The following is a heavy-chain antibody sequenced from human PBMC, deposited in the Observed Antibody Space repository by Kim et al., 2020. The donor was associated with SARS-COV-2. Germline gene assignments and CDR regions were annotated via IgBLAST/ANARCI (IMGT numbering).Heavy chain of an antibody. J-gene: IGHJ4*02. CDR3: ARDVDTSMVQGVFDY. Sequence: GGSLRLSCAASGFTFSSYSMNWVRQAPGKGLEWVSSISSSSSYIYYADSVKGRFTISRDNAKNSLYLQMNSLRAEDTAVYYCARDVDTSMVQGVFDYWGQGTLVTVS. CDR1: GFTFSSYS. CDR2: ISSSSSYI. V-gene: IGHV3-21*01. D-gene: IGHD5-18*01.